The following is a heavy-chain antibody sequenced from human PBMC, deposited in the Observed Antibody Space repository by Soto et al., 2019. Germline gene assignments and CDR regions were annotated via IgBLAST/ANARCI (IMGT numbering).Heavy chain of an antibody. Sequence: AASVKVSCKTSGYTFTDHYMHWVRQAPGQGLEWMGWINPNSGGTNYAQKFQGRVTMTRDTSISTAYMELSRLRSDDTAMYYCASCTNGACFLYGMDVWGQGTTVTVSS. CDR3: ASCTNGACFLYGMDV. CDR1: GYTFTDHY. CDR2: INPNSGGT. J-gene: IGHJ6*02. D-gene: IGHD2-8*01. V-gene: IGHV1-2*02.